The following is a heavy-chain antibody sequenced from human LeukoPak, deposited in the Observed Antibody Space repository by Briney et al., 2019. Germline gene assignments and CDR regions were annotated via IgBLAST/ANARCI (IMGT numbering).Heavy chain of an antibody. J-gene: IGHJ6*02. CDR1: GSSISSYY. CDR2: IYYSGST. CDR3: ARSYDSRGYYYYGMDV. D-gene: IGHD3-22*01. Sequence: WETLSPTWTVSGSSISSYYWSWIRQPPGKGLGLVWFIYYSGSTNYNHSLKSQVTISLDTSKNQFSLRLSSVTAADTAVYYCARSYDSRGYYYYGMDVWGQGTTVTVSS. V-gene: IGHV4-59*01.